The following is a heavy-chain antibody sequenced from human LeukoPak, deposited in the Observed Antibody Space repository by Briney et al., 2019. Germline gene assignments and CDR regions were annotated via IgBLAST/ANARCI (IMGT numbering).Heavy chain of an antibody. V-gene: IGHV3-21*01. CDR3: ASSLGDYTYYFDC. J-gene: IGHJ4*02. CDR2: ISTSSSYI. Sequence: GGSLRLSCAASGFTFSSYSMNWVRQAPGKGLEWVSSISTSSSYIYYADSVKGRFTISRDNAKKSLYLQMNSLRAEDTAVYYCASSLGDYTYYFDCWGQGTLVTVSS. CDR1: GFTFSSYS. D-gene: IGHD1-26*01.